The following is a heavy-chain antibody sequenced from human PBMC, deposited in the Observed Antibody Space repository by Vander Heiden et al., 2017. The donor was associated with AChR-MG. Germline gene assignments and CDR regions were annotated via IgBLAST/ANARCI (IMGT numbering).Heavy chain of an antibody. D-gene: IGHD6-13*01. J-gene: IGHJ4*02. V-gene: IGHV3-23*01. Sequence: EVQLLESGGGLVQPGGSLTLSCAASGFTLSSYAMTWVRQAPGKGLEWVSTTSGSGGSKYYADSVKGRFTISRDNSKNTLYLEMNSLRAGDTAVYYCAKEAAAGGEYFDYWGQGTLVTVSS. CDR1: GFTLSSYA. CDR3: AKEAAAGGEYFDY. CDR2: TSGSGGSK.